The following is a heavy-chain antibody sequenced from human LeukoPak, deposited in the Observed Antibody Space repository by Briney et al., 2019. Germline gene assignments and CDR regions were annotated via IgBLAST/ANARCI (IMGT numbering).Heavy chain of an antibody. Sequence: SVKVSCKASGGTFSSYAISWVRQAPGRGLEWMGGIIPIFGTANYAQKFQGRVTITTDESTSTAYMELSSLRSEDTAVYYCARGVTKLGESSPWGQGTLVSVSS. CDR3: ARGVTKLGESSP. V-gene: IGHV1-69*05. J-gene: IGHJ4*02. CDR2: IIPIFGTA. D-gene: IGHD3-16*02. CDR1: GGTFSSYA.